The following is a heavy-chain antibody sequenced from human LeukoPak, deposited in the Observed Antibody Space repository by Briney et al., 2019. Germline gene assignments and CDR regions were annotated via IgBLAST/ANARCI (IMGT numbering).Heavy chain of an antibody. D-gene: IGHD3-10*01. CDR2: IYDDNT. CDR3: AARKVRGVWFYLDY. Sequence: GVSLRLSCAASGFTVSAYAMAWVRQAPGRGLEWVSTIYDDNTYYADSVKGRFAISTDNSKNTLYLQMNSLRVEDTAVYFCAARKVRGVWFYLDYWGQGTLVTVSS. CDR1: GFTVSAYA. V-gene: IGHV3-23*01. J-gene: IGHJ4*02.